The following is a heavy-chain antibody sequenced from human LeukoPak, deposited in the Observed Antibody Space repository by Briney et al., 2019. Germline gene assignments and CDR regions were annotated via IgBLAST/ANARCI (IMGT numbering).Heavy chain of an antibody. D-gene: IGHD6-19*01. CDR3: AKGDSSGWIHY. CDR2: IRGSGDNT. Sequence: GASLRLSCAASGFTFSTYTMSWVRQAPGKGLEWVSAIRGSGDNTYYADSVEGRFTISRDNSKNTMYLQVNSLRVEDTAIYYCAKGDSSGWIHYWGQGTLVTVSS. J-gene: IGHJ4*02. CDR1: GFTFSTYT. V-gene: IGHV3-23*01.